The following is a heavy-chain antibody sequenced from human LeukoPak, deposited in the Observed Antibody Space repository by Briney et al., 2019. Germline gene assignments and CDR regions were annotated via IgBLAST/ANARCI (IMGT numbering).Heavy chain of an antibody. D-gene: IGHD6-19*01. J-gene: IGHJ4*02. CDR3: ARDAYSSGLLGLD. CDR1: VFTFSSYE. CDR2: ISSSGSTI. V-gene: IGHV3-48*03. Sequence: GGSLRLSCAASVFTFSSYEMNWVRQAPGKGLEWVSYISSSGSTIYYADSVKGRFTISRDNAKNSLYLQMNSLRAEDTAVYYCARDAYSSGLLGLDWGQGTLVTVSS.